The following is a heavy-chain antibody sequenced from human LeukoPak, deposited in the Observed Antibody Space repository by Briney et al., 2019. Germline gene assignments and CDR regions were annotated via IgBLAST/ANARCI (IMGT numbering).Heavy chain of an antibody. V-gene: IGHV3-7*03. J-gene: IGHJ6*04. CDR3: AGGNSMNV. D-gene: IGHD1/OR15-1a*01. Sequence: PGGSLRLSCAVSEFSFSDSSMYWVRQAPGKGLEGVSAIKKDGSGISYVDSVQGRFIISRDNAKNSLYLQMNSLRVEDTAVYFCAGGNSMNVWGKGTAVTVSS. CDR2: IKKDGSGI. CDR1: EFSFSDSS.